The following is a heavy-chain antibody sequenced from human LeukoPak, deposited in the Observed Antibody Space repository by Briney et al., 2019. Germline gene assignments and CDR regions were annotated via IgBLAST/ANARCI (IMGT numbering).Heavy chain of an antibody. Sequence: GGSLRLSCAASGFTFSSYEMRWVRQAPGKGLEWVSHISSSGSTIYYVDSVKGRFTISRDNAKNSLYLQMNSLRAEDTAVYYCARSRIAVAAGYYYGMGVWGQGTTVTVSS. D-gene: IGHD6-19*01. CDR3: ARSRIAVAAGYYYGMGV. V-gene: IGHV3-48*03. CDR2: ISSSGSTI. CDR1: GFTFSSYE. J-gene: IGHJ6*02.